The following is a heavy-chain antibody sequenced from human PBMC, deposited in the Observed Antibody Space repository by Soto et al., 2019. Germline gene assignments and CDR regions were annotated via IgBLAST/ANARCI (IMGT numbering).Heavy chain of an antibody. V-gene: IGHV4-30-4*01. CDR2: IYYSGST. J-gene: IGHJ5*02. CDR1: GGSISSGDYY. Sequence: SETLSLTCTVSGGSISSGDYYWSWIRQPPGKGLEWIGYIYYSGSTYYNPSLKSRVTISVDTSKNQFSLKLSSVTAADTAVYYCARERLRFLSPEVTYNWFDPWGQGTLVTVSS. D-gene: IGHD3-3*01. CDR3: ARERLRFLSPEVTYNWFDP.